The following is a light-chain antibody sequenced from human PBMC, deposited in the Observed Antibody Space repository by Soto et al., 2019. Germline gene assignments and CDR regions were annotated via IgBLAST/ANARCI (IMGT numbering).Light chain of an antibody. CDR3: HHYNTYST. V-gene: IGKV1-5*03. Sequence: DIQMTQSPSALSASIGDRITITCRASQSINTWLAWYQQKPGKAPKLLIYAASTLESGVPSRFSGSGSGTEFTLIITSLQPDDFATYYCHHYNTYSTCGQGTKGDI. CDR1: QSINTW. J-gene: IGKJ1*01. CDR2: AAS.